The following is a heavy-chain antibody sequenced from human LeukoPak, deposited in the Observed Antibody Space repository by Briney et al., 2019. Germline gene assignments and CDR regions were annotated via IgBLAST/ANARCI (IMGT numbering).Heavy chain of an antibody. J-gene: IGHJ5*02. CDR1: GDSISSYY. D-gene: IGHD2-15*01. V-gene: IGHV4-59*01. CDR3: ARDFLGYCSGGSCPNWFDP. Sequence: KPSETLSLTCPVSGDSISSYYWSWIRPPPGKGLEWIGYIYYSGSTNYNPSLKSRVTISVDTSKNQFSLKLSSVTAADTAVYYCARDFLGYCSGGSCPNWFDPWGQGTLVTVSS. CDR2: IYYSGST.